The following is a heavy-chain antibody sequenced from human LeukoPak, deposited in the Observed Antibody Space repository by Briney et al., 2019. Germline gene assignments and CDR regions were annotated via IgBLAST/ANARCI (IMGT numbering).Heavy chain of an antibody. Sequence: PGGSLRLSCAASGFTVSSNYMSWVRQAPGKGLEWVSVIYSGGSTYYADSVKGRFTISRDKSKNTLYLQMNSLRAEDTAVYYCARDTPYYDFWSGYLNGMDVWGQGTTVTVSS. CDR2: IYSGGST. J-gene: IGHJ6*02. CDR1: GFTVSSNY. V-gene: IGHV3-53*01. CDR3: ARDTPYYDFWSGYLNGMDV. D-gene: IGHD3-3*01.